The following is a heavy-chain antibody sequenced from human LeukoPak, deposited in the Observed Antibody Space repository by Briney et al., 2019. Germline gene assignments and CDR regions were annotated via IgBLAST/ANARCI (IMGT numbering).Heavy chain of an antibody. CDR3: ARERAYVGAFDI. J-gene: IGHJ3*02. Sequence: PGGSLRLSCAASGFTFSSYWMHWVRQAPGKGLVWVSRINRDGSSTTYADSVKGRFTISRDNAKNKLYLQMNSLRAEDTAVYYCARERAYVGAFDIWGQGTMVTVSS. V-gene: IGHV3-74*03. CDR2: INRDGSST. D-gene: IGHD3-10*02. CDR1: GFTFSSYW.